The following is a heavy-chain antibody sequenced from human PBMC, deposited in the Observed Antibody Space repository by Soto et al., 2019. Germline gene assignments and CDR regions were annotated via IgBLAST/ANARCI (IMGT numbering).Heavy chain of an antibody. CDR2: LIPVFGTS. V-gene: IGHV1-69*01. CDR1: GDSFSNYA. CDR3: ARAVRTGFYGIDV. Sequence: QVQLVQSGAEVKKPGSSVKVSCRASGDSFSNYAVNWLRQAPGRGLEWMGGLIPVFGTSNYAEKFQGRVTITADESTSTAYMELSSLTPEDTAVYYCARAVRTGFYGIDVWGQGTTVSVSS. J-gene: IGHJ6*02.